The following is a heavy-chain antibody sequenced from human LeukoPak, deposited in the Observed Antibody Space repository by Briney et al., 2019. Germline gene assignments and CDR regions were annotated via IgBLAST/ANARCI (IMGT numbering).Heavy chain of an antibody. Sequence: GGSLRLSCEASGFTFGSFAMSWVRQAPGKGLEWLSGISASGHYIYCADSVKGRFTISSDNSKNTLYIEMNSLRAEDTAVYYCARDGSWGDYQFYFYMDVWGKGTTVTVSS. V-gene: IGHV3-23*01. D-gene: IGHD2-2*01. CDR2: ISASGHYI. CDR1: GFTFGSFA. J-gene: IGHJ6*03. CDR3: ARDGSWGDYQFYFYMDV.